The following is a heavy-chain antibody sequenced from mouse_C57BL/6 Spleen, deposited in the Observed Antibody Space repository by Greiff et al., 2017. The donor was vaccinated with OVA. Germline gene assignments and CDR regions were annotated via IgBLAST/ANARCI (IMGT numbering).Heavy chain of an antibody. CDR1: GYSITSGYY. Sequence: EVKLVESGPGLVKPSQSLSLTCSVTGYSITSGYYWNWIRQFPGNKLEWMGYISYDGSNNYNPSLKNRISITRDTSKNQFFLKLNSVTTEDTATYYCARGGLGPYYFDYWGQGTTLTVSS. V-gene: IGHV3-6*01. CDR3: ARGGLGPYYFDY. CDR2: ISYDGSN. D-gene: IGHD4-1*01. J-gene: IGHJ2*01.